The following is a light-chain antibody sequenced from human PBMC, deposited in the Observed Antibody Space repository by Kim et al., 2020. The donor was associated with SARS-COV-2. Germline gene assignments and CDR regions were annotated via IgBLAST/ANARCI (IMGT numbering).Light chain of an antibody. J-gene: IGKJ2*01. CDR1: DAVGSTA. CDR2: GVY. CDR3: QHYAGSPPMYT. Sequence: PEERTTRTCRSSDAVGSTALAWYQQKPGQAPRLLIYGVYKRATGIPDRFSGSGSETGFTLTISRLEPEDFALYYCQHYAGSPPMYTFGQGTKLEI. V-gene: IGKV3-20*01.